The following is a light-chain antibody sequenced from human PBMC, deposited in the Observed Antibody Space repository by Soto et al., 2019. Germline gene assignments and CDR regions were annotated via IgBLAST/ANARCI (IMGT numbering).Light chain of an antibody. J-gene: IGKJ1*01. CDR3: QQHSHWPPWT. V-gene: IGKV3-11*01. CDR1: QNVRTF. Sequence: EVVLTQSPATLSWSPGERATLSCRASQNVRTFLDWYQQKPGQAPRLLIYAASNRATGIPDRFSGSGSGTDFTLTISSLSPEDFAVYYYQQHSHWPPWTFGQGTRVEIQ. CDR2: AAS.